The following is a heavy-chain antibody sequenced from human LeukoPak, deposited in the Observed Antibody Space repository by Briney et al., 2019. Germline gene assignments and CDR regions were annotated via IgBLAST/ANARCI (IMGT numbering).Heavy chain of an antibody. D-gene: IGHD3-22*01. Sequence: ASVTVSFKASGYTFTVYYMHWVRQAPGQGLEWMGWINPNSGGTNYAQKFQGRATMTRDTSISTVYMELSSLRSEDTAVYYCGYDSSGLEGAFDIWGQGTMVTVSS. CDR3: GYDSSGLEGAFDI. CDR2: INPNSGGT. V-gene: IGHV1-2*02. CDR1: GYTFTVYY. J-gene: IGHJ3*02.